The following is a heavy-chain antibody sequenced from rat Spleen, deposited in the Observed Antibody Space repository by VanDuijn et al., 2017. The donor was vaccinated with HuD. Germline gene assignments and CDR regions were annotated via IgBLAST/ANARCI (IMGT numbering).Heavy chain of an antibody. D-gene: IGHD1-11*01. J-gene: IGHJ2*01. CDR3: ARRYDFDH. Sequence: EVQLVESDGGLVPPGRSLRLSCAASGFIFSDYYMAWVRQAPTKGLEWVATISFDGLSTYYRDSVKGRFTIFRDNIKDTLYLQMDSLRSEDTATYYCARRYDFDHWGQGVMVTVSS. V-gene: IGHV5-29*01. CDR1: GFIFSDYY. CDR2: ISFDGLST.